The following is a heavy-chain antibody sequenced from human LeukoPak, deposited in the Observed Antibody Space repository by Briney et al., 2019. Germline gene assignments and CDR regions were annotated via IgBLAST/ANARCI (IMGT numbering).Heavy chain of an antibody. CDR2: IYHSGST. V-gene: IGHV4-38-2*02. D-gene: IGHD2-15*01. J-gene: IGHJ4*02. Sequence: SEALSLTCTVSGYSISSGYYWGWIRQPPGKGLEWIGSIYHSGSTYYNPSLKSRVTIPVDTSKNQFSLKLSSVTAADTAVYYCARDSSSGGLDYWGQGTLVTVSS. CDR1: GYSISSGYY. CDR3: ARDSSSGGLDY.